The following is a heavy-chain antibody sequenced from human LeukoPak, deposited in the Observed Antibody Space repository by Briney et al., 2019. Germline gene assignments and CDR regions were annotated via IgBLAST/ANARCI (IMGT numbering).Heavy chain of an antibody. CDR1: GGSISSFF. CDR3: ARGTTWNWFDP. Sequence: SETLSLTCTVSGGSISSFFWSWIRQPPGKGLEWIGYIYYTGSTTYNPSLKSRVTISVDTSKNQSSLKLSSVTAADTAMYFCARGTTWNWFDPWGQGTLVTVSS. CDR2: IYYTGST. J-gene: IGHJ5*02. V-gene: IGHV4-59*08. D-gene: IGHD4-17*01.